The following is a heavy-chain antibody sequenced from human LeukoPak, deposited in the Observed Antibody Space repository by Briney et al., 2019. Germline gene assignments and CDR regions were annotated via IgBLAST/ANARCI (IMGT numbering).Heavy chain of an antibody. J-gene: IGHJ4*02. CDR2: IYYSGST. V-gene: IGHV4-39*07. CDR3: AREISRNDEFDY. Sequence: PSETLSLTCTVSGGSISSSSYYWGWIRQPPGKGLEWIGSIYYSGSTYYNPSLKSRVTISVDTSKNQFSLKLSSVTAADTAVYYCAREISRNDEFDYWGQGTLVTVSS. CDR1: GGSISSSSYY. D-gene: IGHD1-1*01.